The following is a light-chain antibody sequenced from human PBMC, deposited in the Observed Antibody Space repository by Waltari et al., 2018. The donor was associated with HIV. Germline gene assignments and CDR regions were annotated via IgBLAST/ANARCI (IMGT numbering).Light chain of an antibody. CDR2: EDN. J-gene: IGLJ3*02. V-gene: IGLV1-51*02. CDR3: GTWDAGLSVAV. Sequence: QSVLPQPPSLSAAPGHKVTISCSGGTSEFDTNYVFWYQQFPGTDPKLRIYEDNKRLAGIPDRFSGSKFGTSATLVIAELQTGDEADYFCGTWDAGLSVAVFGGGTKLTV. CDR1: TSEFDTNY.